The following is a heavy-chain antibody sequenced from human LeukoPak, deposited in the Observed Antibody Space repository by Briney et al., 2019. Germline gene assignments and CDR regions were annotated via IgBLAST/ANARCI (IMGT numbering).Heavy chain of an antibody. CDR2: ISAYNGNT. CDR3: ARDRSGGSCYSSY. CDR1: GYSFSSYG. V-gene: IGHV1-18*01. D-gene: IGHD2-15*01. J-gene: IGHJ4*02. Sequence: ASVKVSCKASGYSFSSYGVSWVRQAPGQGLEWMGWISAYNGNTKHAQKLQGRVTMTTDTSTSTAYMELRSLRSDDTAMYYCARDRSGGSCYSSYWGQGTLVTVSS.